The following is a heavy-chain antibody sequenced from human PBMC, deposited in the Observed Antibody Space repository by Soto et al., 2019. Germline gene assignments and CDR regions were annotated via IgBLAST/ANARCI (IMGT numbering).Heavy chain of an antibody. Sequence: EVQLVESGGGLVQPGGSWSVSGRVSGIPFGSHAMSRFRQAPGRGLGWVAKINPDGGDEKNAAAVRGRFTVSRDNTKNLVSLQMKGLRVEDTAVYYCARETWWRLDSWGQGNLVTVSS. CDR2: INPDGGDE. J-gene: IGHJ4*02. V-gene: IGHV3-7*03. CDR1: GIPFGSHA. D-gene: IGHD2-15*01. CDR3: ARETWWRLDS.